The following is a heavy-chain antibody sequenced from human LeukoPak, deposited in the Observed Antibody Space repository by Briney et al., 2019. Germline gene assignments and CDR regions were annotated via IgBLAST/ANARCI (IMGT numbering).Heavy chain of an antibody. CDR1: GGSISSGGYS. Sequence: SETLTLTYAVYGGSISSGGYSWSWIRQPPGKGLEWIGYIYHSGSTYYNPSLKSRVTISVDRSKNQFSLKLSSVTAADTAVYYCARGGEIVATYFDYWGQGTLVTVSS. V-gene: IGHV4-30-2*01. J-gene: IGHJ4*02. D-gene: IGHD5-12*01. CDR2: IYHSGST. CDR3: ARGGEIVATYFDY.